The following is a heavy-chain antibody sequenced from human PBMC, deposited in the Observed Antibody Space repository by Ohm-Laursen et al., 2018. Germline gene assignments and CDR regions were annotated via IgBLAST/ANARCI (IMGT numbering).Heavy chain of an antibody. CDR1: GGSISNYY. V-gene: IGHV4-4*07. D-gene: IGHD3-10*01. CDR2: MYSSGST. CDR3: ARGYYGRGDS. Sequence: GTLSLTCYVSGGSISNYYWSWIRQPAGKGLEWVGRMYSSGSTNYNPSLKSRVTMSFDTSKNQFSLKLSSVTAADTAVYYCARGYYGRGDSWGQGTLVTVSS. J-gene: IGHJ4*02.